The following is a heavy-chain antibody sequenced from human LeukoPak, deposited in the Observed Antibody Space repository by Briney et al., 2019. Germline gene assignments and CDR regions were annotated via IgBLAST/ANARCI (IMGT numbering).Heavy chain of an antibody. Sequence: LETLSLTCTVSGGSISRYYWSWVRQPPGKGLEWRGYIYYSGSTNYTPSLKSRVTISVDTSTSQFSLKLSSVPAANTAVYYCARRTRDGYNLGPFDYWGQGTLVTVSS. V-gene: IGHV4-59*08. CDR1: GGSISRYY. J-gene: IGHJ4*02. CDR2: IYYSGST. D-gene: IGHD5-24*01. CDR3: ARRTRDGYNLGPFDY.